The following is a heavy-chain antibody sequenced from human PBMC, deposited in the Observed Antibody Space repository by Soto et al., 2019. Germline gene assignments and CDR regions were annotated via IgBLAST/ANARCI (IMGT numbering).Heavy chain of an antibody. CDR1: GGSFSGYY. J-gene: IGHJ5*02. Sequence: PSETLSLTCAVYGGSFSGYYWRWIRQPPGKGLEWIGEINHSGSTNYNPSLKSRVTISADTSKNQFSLKLSSVTAADTAVYYCARGYSSSWYINWFDPWGQGTLVTVSS. CDR3: ARGYSSSWYINWFDP. CDR2: INHSGST. D-gene: IGHD6-13*01. V-gene: IGHV4-34*01.